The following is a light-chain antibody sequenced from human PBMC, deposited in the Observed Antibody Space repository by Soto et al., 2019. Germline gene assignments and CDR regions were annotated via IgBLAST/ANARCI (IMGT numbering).Light chain of an antibody. CDR1: SSDVGGYNY. V-gene: IGLV2-14*01. CDR2: EVS. J-gene: IGLJ1*01. CDR3: SSYTSSTAYV. Sequence: QSVLTQPASVSGSPGQSITISRTGTSSDVGGYNYVSWYQLHPGKAHKLMVYEVSNRPSGVSNRFSGSKSGNTASLTISGLQAEDEADYYCSSYTSSTAYVFGTGTKVTVL.